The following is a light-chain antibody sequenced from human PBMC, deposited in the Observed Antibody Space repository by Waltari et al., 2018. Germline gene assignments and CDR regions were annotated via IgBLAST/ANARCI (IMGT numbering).Light chain of an antibody. V-gene: IGLV1-40*01. CDR3: QSYDSSLSGRPWV. Sequence: QSVLTQPPSVSGAPGQRVTISCTGSSSNIGAGYDVHWYLQLPGTAPKLLIYANSNRPSGVPNRSSGSKSGTSASLAITGLQPEDEADYYCQSYDSSLSGRPWVLGGGTKLTVL. CDR2: ANS. CDR1: SSNIGAGYD. J-gene: IGLJ3*02.